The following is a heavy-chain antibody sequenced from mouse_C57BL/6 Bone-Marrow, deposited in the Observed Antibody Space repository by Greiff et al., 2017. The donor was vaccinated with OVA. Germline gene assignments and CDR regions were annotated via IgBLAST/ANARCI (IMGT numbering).Heavy chain of an antibody. D-gene: IGHD2-1*01. CDR3: AREDYGNYWFAY. CDR2: ISYDGSN. CDR1: GYSITSGYY. J-gene: IGHJ3*01. V-gene: IGHV3-6*01. Sequence: ESGPGLVKPSQSLSLTCSVTGYSITSGYYWNWILQFPGNKLEWMGYISYDGSNNYNPSLKNRISITRDTSKNQFFLKLNSVTTEDTATYYCAREDYGNYWFAYWGQGTLVTVSA.